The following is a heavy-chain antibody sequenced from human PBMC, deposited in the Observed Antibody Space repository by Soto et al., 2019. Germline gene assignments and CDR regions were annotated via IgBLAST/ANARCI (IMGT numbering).Heavy chain of an antibody. D-gene: IGHD6-13*01. J-gene: IGHJ6*02. CDR2: IDPSDSYT. CDR3: ARQPLVAAASYYYYGMDV. CDR1: GYSFTSYW. V-gene: IGHV5-10-1*01. Sequence: GESLKISCNGSGYSFTSYWISWVRQMPGKGLEWMGRIDPSDSYTNYSPSFQGHVTISADKSISTAYLQWSSLKASDTAMYYCARQPLVAAASYYYYGMDVWGQGTTVTVSS.